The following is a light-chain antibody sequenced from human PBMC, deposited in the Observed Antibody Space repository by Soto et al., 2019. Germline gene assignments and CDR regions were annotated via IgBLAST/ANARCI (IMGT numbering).Light chain of an antibody. V-gene: IGLV1-40*01. CDR3: QSYDSSLSAYV. Sequence: QSVLTQPPSVSGAPGQRVTISCTGSSSNIGAGYDVHWYQQLPGTAPKLFIYGNSNRPSGVPERISGSKSGTSASLVITGLQAEDEADYYCQSYDSSLSAYVFGDGTKLTVL. J-gene: IGLJ1*01. CDR2: GNS. CDR1: SSNIGAGYD.